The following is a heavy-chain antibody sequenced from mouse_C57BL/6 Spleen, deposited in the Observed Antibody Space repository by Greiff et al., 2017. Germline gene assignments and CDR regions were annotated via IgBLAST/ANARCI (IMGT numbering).Heavy chain of an antibody. CDR3: ARGDYDWFAY. CDR1: GHTFTSYW. D-gene: IGHD2-4*01. CDR2: IYPSDSET. J-gene: IGHJ3*01. Sequence: QVQLQQPGAELVRPGSSVKLSCKASGHTFTSYWMDWVKQRPGQGLEWIGNIYPSDSETHYNQKFKDKATLTVDKSSSTAYMQLSSLTSEDSAVYYCARGDYDWFAYWGQGTLVTVSA. V-gene: IGHV1-61*01.